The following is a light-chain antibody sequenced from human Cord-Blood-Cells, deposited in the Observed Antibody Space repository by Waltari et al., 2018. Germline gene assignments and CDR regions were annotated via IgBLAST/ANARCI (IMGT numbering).Light chain of an antibody. Sequence: DIQLTQSPSSLSASVGDRVTITCRASQSISSYLNWYQQKPGKAPKLRIYAASSLQSGVPSRCSGCGSGTEFSLTISSLQPKDVATYYCRQSYSTPPITAGPGTKVDIK. V-gene: IGKV1-39*01. J-gene: IGKJ3*01. CDR2: AAS. CDR1: QSISSY. CDR3: RQSYSTPPIT.